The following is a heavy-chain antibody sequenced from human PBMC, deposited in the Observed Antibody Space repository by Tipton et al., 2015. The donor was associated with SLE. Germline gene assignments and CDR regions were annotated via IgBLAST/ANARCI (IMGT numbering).Heavy chain of an antibody. Sequence: LRLSCTVSGGSISSYYWSWIRQPPGKGLEWIGYIYYSGSTNYNPSLKSRVTISVDTSKNQFSLKLSSVTAADTAVYYCATFEAAAGKSSFDYWGQGTLVTVSS. D-gene: IGHD6-13*01. CDR3: ATFEAAAGKSSFDY. V-gene: IGHV4-59*12. J-gene: IGHJ4*02. CDR1: GGSISSYY. CDR2: IYYSGST.